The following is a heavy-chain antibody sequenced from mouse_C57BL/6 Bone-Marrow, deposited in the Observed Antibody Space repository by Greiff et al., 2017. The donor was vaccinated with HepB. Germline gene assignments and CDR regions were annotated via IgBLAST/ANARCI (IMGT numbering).Heavy chain of an antibody. V-gene: IGHV1-81*01. J-gene: IGHJ3*01. Sequence: VQLQQSGAELARPGASVKLSCKASGYTFTSYGISWVKQRTGQGLEWIGEIYPRSGNTYYNEKFKGKATFTADTSSNTAYMQLSSLTTEDSAIYYCATDFGAYWGQGTLVTVSA. CDR2: IYPRSGNT. CDR1: GYTFTSYG. CDR3: ATDFGAY.